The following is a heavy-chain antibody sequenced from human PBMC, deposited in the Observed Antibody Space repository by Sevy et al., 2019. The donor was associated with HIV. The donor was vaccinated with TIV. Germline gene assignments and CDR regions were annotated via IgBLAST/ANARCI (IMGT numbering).Heavy chain of an antibody. D-gene: IGHD4-17*01. Sequence: GGSLRLSCAASGFTFSSYAMSWVHQAPGKGLEWVSAISGSGGSTYYADSVKGRFTISRDNSKNTLYLQMNSLRAEDTAVYYCAKPPYGDYGPFQFFDYWGQGTLVTVSS. V-gene: IGHV3-23*01. CDR3: AKPPYGDYGPFQFFDY. CDR2: ISGSGGST. CDR1: GFTFSSYA. J-gene: IGHJ4*02.